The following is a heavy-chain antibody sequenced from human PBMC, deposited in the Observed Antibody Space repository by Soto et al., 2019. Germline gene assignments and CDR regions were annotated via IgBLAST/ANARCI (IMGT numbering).Heavy chain of an antibody. Sequence: QVQLQESGPGLVKPSETLSLTCTVSGGSISSYYWSWIRQPPGKGLEWIGYIYYSGSTNYNPSLKSRVTISVDTSKTQFSLKLSSVTAADTAVYYCARAIYYYYGMDVWGQGTTVTVSS. V-gene: IGHV4-59*01. J-gene: IGHJ6*02. CDR2: IYYSGST. CDR3: ARAIYYYYGMDV. CDR1: GGSISSYY.